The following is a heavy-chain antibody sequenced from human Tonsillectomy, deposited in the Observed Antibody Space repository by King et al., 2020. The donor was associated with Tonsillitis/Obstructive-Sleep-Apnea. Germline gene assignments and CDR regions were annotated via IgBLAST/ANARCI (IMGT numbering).Heavy chain of an antibody. Sequence: QEQLVRSGAEVKKPGSSVKVSCKASGGTFSSYAISWVRQAPGQGLEWMGGIIPIFGTANYAQKFQGRVTITADESTSTAYMELSSLRSEDTAVYYCARTPRAMDYYYYYMDVWGKGTTVTVSS. D-gene: IGHD5-18*01. J-gene: IGHJ6*03. CDR2: IIPIFGTA. V-gene: IGHV1-69*01. CDR3: ARTPRAMDYYYYYMDV. CDR1: GGTFSSYA.